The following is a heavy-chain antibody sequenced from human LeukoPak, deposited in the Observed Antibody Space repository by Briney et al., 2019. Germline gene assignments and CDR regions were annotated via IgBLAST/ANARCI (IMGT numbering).Heavy chain of an antibody. CDR1: GGSISSGSYY. CDR3: ARDGLAQNPYYYYYGMDV. CDR2: IYTSGST. V-gene: IGHV4-61*02. Sequence: SQTLSLTCTVSGGSISSGSYYWSWIRQPAGKGLEWIGRIYTSGSTNYNPSLKSRVTISVETSKNQFSLKLSSVTAADTAVYYCARDGLAQNPYYYYYGMDVWGQGTTVTVSS. J-gene: IGHJ6*02. D-gene: IGHD5-12*01.